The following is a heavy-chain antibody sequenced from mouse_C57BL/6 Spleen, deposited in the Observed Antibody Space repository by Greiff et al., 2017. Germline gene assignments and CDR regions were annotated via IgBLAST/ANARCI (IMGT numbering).Heavy chain of an antibody. J-gene: IGHJ4*01. Sequence: VQLQQSGTVLARPGASVKMSCKTSGYTFTSYWMHWVKQRPGQGLEWIGAIYPGNSDTSYNQKFKGKAKLTAVTSASTAYMELSSLTNEDSAVYYCTRDITTVVATDYAMDYWGQGTSVTVSS. V-gene: IGHV1-5*01. CDR2: IYPGNSDT. CDR1: GYTFTSYW. D-gene: IGHD1-1*01. CDR3: TRDITTVVATDYAMDY.